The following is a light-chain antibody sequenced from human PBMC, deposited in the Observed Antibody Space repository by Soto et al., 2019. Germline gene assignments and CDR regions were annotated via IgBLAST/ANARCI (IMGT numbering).Light chain of an antibody. J-gene: IGKJ1*01. CDR2: GAS. CDR3: QQYNNWGT. Sequence: EIVMTQSPATLSVSPGERATLSCRASQSVSSNLVWYQQKPGQAPRLLIYGASTRATGIPARFSGSGSGTDFTLTISRLQSEDFAVYYCQQYNNWGTFGQGTKVEIK. CDR1: QSVSSN. V-gene: IGKV3-15*01.